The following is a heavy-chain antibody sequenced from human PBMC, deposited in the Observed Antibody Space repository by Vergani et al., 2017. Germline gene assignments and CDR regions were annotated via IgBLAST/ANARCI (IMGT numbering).Heavy chain of an antibody. J-gene: IGHJ4*02. V-gene: IGHV1-2*02. CDR1: GYTFTGYY. CDR2: INPNSGGT. D-gene: IGHD6-19*01. CDR3: ARGQWLPTLSFDY. Sequence: QVQLVQSGAEVKKPGASVKVSCKASGYTFTGYYMHWVRQAPGQGLEWMGWINPNSGGTNYAQNFQGRVTMTRDTSISTAYMELSRLRSDDTAEYYCARGQWLPTLSFDYWGQGTLVTVSS.